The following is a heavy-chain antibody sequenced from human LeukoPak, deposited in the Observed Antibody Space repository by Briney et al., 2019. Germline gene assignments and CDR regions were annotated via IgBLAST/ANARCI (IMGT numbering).Heavy chain of an antibody. CDR3: AIVLARYGNLDY. CDR2: INPNSGGT. Sequence: GASVKVSCKASGYTFTDYYIHWVRQAPGQGLEWMGWINPNSGGTNYTQKFQGRVTMTRDTSISTAYLELNRLTSDDTAVYCCAIVLARYGNLDYWGQGILVTVSS. V-gene: IGHV1-2*02. D-gene: IGHD1-14*01. J-gene: IGHJ4*02. CDR1: GYTFTDYY.